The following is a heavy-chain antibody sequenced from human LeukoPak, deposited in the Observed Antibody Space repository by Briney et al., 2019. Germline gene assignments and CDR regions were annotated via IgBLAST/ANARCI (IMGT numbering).Heavy chain of an antibody. D-gene: IGHD2-15*01. CDR2: IYSGGTP. J-gene: IGHJ1*01. V-gene: IGHV3-66*01. CDR1: GITVTSSY. Sequence: GGPLRLSCEASGITVTSSYMSWVRQAPGKGLEWVSIIYSGGTPYYADSVKGRYTISRDNSKNTLFLQMNSLRAEDSAVYYCASAGGQCSGDSCLEYFQHWGQGTLVTVSS. CDR3: ASAGGQCSGDSCLEYFQH.